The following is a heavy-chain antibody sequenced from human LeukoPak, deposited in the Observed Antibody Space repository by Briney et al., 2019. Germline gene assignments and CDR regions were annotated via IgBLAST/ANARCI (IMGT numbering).Heavy chain of an antibody. V-gene: IGHV1-8*01. J-gene: IGHJ6*03. Sequence: ASVKVSCKASGYTFTSYDINWVRQATGQGLEWMGWMNPNSGNTGYAQKFQGRVTMTRNTSMSTAYMELSSLRSEDTAVYYCARYYGSGSYYYYYYYMDVWGKGTTVTISS. D-gene: IGHD3-10*01. CDR1: GYTFTSYD. CDR2: MNPNSGNT. CDR3: ARYYGSGSYYYYYYYMDV.